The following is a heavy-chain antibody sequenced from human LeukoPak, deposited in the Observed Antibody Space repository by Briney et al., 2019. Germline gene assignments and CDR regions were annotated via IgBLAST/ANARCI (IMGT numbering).Heavy chain of an antibody. CDR1: GFTFSSYA. CDR3: ARDPTYYDFWSGYFFDY. Sequence: GGSLRLSCAASGFTFSSYAMSWVRQAPGKGLEWVSAISGSGGSTYYADSVKGRFTISRDNAKNSLYLQMNSLRAEDTAVYYCARDPTYYDFWSGYFFDYWGQGTLVTVSS. V-gene: IGHV3-23*01. J-gene: IGHJ4*02. CDR2: ISGSGGST. D-gene: IGHD3-3*01.